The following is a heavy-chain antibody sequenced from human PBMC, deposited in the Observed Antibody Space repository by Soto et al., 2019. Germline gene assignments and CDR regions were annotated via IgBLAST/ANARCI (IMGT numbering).Heavy chain of an antibody. CDR2: IYWDDDK. D-gene: IGHD2-21*01. V-gene: IGHV2-5*02. CDR1: GFSLSTSAAG. CDR3: AHTRGGGNSAWFDP. Sequence: QITLKESGPTLVKPTQTLTLTCTFSGFSLSTSAAGVGWIRQPPGKALEWLALIYWDDDKRYSPSPKSRLTITKDTSKDQVVLTMTNMDPVDTGTYYCAHTRGGGNSAWFDPWGQGTLVTVSS. J-gene: IGHJ5*02.